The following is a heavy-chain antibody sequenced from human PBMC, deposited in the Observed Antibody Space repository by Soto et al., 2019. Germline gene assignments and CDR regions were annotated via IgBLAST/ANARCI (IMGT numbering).Heavy chain of an antibody. J-gene: IGHJ6*02. CDR2: ISGSGGST. CDR3: AKVVGELDSSAYYYGMDV. V-gene: IGHV3-23*01. Sequence: LRLSCAASGFTFSSYAMSWVRQAPGKGLEWVSAISGSGGSTYYADSVKGRFTISRDNSKNTLYLQMNSLRAEDTAVYYCAKVVGELDSSAYYYGMDVWGQGTTVTVSS. CDR1: GFTFSSYA. D-gene: IGHD1-1*01.